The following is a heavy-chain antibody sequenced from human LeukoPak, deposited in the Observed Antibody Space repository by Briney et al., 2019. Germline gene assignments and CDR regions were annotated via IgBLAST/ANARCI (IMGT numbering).Heavy chain of an antibody. Sequence: GGSLRLSCAASSFTFSSYAMNWVRQAPGKGLEWVSVIGGSGITTYYADSVKGRFTISRNNSKNTLYRQIDSLRAEDTAVYYCAKDRTGYYDTSPDFDYWGQGTLVTVSS. V-gene: IGHV3-23*01. J-gene: IGHJ4*02. D-gene: IGHD3/OR15-3a*01. CDR1: SFTFSSYA. CDR2: IGGSGITT. CDR3: AKDRTGYYDTSPDFDY.